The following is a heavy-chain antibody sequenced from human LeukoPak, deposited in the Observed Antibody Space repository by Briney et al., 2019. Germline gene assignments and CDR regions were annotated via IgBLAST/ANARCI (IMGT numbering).Heavy chain of an antibody. D-gene: IGHD2-2*01. J-gene: IGHJ4*02. V-gene: IGHV3-7*01. CDR2: IKPDGSEK. Sequence: GGSLSLSCAASGFTFNRYRMSWLRQAPGKGLEWVANIKPDGSEKYYVDSVKGRFTISRDNAKNSLYLQINSLRAEDTAVFYCATGYCTSTTCYRSRFDYWGQGTLVTVSS. CDR1: GFTFNRYR. CDR3: ATGYCTSTTCYRSRFDY.